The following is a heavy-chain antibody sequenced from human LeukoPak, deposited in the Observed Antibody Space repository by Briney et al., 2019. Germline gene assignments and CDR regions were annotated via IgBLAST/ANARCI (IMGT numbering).Heavy chain of an antibody. V-gene: IGHV3-74*01. Sequence: GGSLRLSCAASGFTFSSFWMHWVRQAPGKGLVWVSHINSDGSTTDYADSAKGRFTISRDNSKNTLYLQMNSLRAEDTAVYYCARDKGNTVYYYGMDVWGQGTTVTVSS. J-gene: IGHJ6*02. CDR3: ARDKGNTVYYYGMDV. CDR2: INSDGSTT. D-gene: IGHD2-2*02. CDR1: GFTFSSFW.